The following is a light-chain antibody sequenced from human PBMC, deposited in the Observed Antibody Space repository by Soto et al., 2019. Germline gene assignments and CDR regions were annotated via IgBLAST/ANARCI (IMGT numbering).Light chain of an antibody. CDR1: SSDVGGYNY. Sequence: QSALTQPASVSGSPGQSITISCTGTSSDVGGYNYVSWYQQHPGKAPKLMIYEVSNRPSGVSNRFSGSKSGNTASLTISGLQAEYDADYYCSSYTSSSTPYVFGTGTKLTVL. CDR2: EVS. J-gene: IGLJ1*01. V-gene: IGLV2-14*01. CDR3: SSYTSSSTPYV.